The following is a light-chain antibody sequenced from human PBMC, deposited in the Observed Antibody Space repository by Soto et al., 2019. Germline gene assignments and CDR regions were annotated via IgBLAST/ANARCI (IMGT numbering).Light chain of an antibody. Sequence: EIVLTQSPATLSLSPGERATLSCRASQSVNNYLSWYQQRPGQAPRLLIYDASNRATGIPARFSGSESGTDFTLTISSLEPEDFAVYYCQHRNNRPFSFGPGTKVDI. CDR2: DAS. CDR1: QSVNNY. J-gene: IGKJ3*01. V-gene: IGKV3-11*01. CDR3: QHRNNRPFS.